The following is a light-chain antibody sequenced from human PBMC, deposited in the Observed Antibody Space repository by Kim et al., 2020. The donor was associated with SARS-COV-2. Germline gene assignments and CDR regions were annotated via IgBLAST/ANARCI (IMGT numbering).Light chain of an antibody. Sequence: EIVLTQSPGTLCLSPGERVTLSCRASQSVSTSYLAWYQQKPGQAPRLLIYGASSRATGIPDRFSGSGSGTDFTLTISRLEPEDFAVYYCQHFGSSAWTFGQGTKVDIK. CDR3: QHFGSSAWT. J-gene: IGKJ1*01. CDR2: GAS. CDR1: QSVSTSY. V-gene: IGKV3-20*01.